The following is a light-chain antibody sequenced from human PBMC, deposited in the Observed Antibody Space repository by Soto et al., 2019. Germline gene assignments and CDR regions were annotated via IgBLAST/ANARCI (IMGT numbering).Light chain of an antibody. CDR2: GAS. CDR3: QQYGSSPWT. CDR1: QSVSSSS. Sequence: EIVLTQSPGTLSLSPGERATLSCRASQSVSSSSLAWYQQKPGQAPRLLIYGASSRATGIPDRFSGRGSGTDFTLTNSRLEPEDFALYYCQQYGSSPWTFGQGTKVEIK. V-gene: IGKV3-20*01. J-gene: IGKJ1*01.